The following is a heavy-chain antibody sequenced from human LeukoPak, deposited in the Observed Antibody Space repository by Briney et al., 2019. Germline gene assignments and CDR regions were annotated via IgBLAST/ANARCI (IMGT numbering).Heavy chain of an antibody. CDR1: GGTFSSYA. J-gene: IGHJ4*02. D-gene: IGHD4-17*01. V-gene: IGHV1-69*13. CDR3: ARLPLLGGDYATAYGKHFDY. Sequence: SVKVSCKASGGTFSSYAISWVRQAPGQGLEWMGGIIPIFGTANYAQKFQGRVTITADESTSTAYMELSSLRSEDTAVYYCARLPLLGGDYATAYGKHFDYWGQGTLVTVSS. CDR2: IIPIFGTA.